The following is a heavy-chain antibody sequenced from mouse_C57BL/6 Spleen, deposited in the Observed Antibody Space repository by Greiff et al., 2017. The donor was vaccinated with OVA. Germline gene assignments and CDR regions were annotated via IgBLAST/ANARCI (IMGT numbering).Heavy chain of an antibody. D-gene: IGHD2-1*01. V-gene: IGHV1-80*01. Sequence: QVQLQQSGAELVKPEASVKISCKASGYAFSSYWMNWVKQRPGKGLEWIGQIYPGDGDTNYNGKFKGKATLTADKSSSTAYMQLSSLTSEDSAVYFCAREGNYGPWFAYWGQGTLVTVSA. CDR1: GYAFSSYW. CDR2: IYPGDGDT. CDR3: AREGNYGPWFAY. J-gene: IGHJ3*01.